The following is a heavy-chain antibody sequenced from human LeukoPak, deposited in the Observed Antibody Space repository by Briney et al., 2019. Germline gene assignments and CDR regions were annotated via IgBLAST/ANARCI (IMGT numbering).Heavy chain of an antibody. CDR2: INHSGST. CDR1: GGSFSGYY. Sequence: PSETLSLTCAVYGGSFSGYYWSWIRQPPGKGLEWIGEINHSGSTNYNPSLKSRVTISVDTSKNQFSLKLSSVTAADTAVYYCASKRRYCSSTSCYVAFDIWGQGTMVTVSS. V-gene: IGHV4-34*01. CDR3: ASKRRYCSSTSCYVAFDI. J-gene: IGHJ3*02. D-gene: IGHD2-2*01.